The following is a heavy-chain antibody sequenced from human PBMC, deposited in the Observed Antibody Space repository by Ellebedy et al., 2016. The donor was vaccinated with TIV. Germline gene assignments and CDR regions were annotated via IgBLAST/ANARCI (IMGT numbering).Heavy chain of an antibody. J-gene: IGHJ5*02. Sequence: PGGSLRLSCAASGFTFSTYWMSWVRQAPGKGLEWAANIKYDGSEKYYVDSVKGRFTISRDNAKKSLYLQMDSLRAEDTAVYYCARWYDDSWTGYYTWGQGTLVTVSS. D-gene: IGHD3-3*01. CDR3: ARWYDDSWTGYYT. V-gene: IGHV3-7*02. CDR1: GFTFSTYW. CDR2: IKYDGSEK.